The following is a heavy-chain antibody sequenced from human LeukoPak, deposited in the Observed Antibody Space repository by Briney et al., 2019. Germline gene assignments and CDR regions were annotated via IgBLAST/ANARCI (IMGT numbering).Heavy chain of an antibody. CDR1: GGSFSGYY. J-gene: IGHJ4*02. D-gene: IGHD3-10*01. CDR3: ARARVYYGSGSFDY. V-gene: IGHV4-34*01. Sequence: SETLSLTCAVYGGSFSGYYWSWIRQPPGKGLEWIGEINHSGSTNYNPSLKSRVTISVDTSKNQFSLKLSSVTAADTAVYYCARARVYYGSGSFDYWGQGTLVTVSS. CDR2: INHSGST.